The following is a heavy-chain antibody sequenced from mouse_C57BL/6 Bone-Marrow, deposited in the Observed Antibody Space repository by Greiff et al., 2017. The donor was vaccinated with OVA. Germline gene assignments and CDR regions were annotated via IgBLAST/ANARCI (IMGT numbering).Heavy chain of an antibody. CDR2: INPYNGGT. J-gene: IGHJ3*01. V-gene: IGHV1-19*01. CDR3: ARGGLRRRAWFAY. CDR1: GYTFTDYY. Sequence: VEPGASVKMSCKASGYTFTDYYMNWVKQSHGKSLEWIGVINPYNGGTSYNQKFKGKATLTVDKSSSTAYMELNSLTSEDSAVYYCARGGLRRRAWFAYWGQGTLVTVSA. D-gene: IGHD2-4*01.